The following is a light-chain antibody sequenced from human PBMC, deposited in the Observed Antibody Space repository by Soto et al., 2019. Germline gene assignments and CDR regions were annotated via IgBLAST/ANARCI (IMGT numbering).Light chain of an antibody. Sequence: QSVLTQPPSASGSPGQSVTISCTGTSSDVGGYNYVSWYQQHPGKAPKLMIYDVTKRPSGVPDRFSGSKSGNTASLIVSGLQAEDEADYYCSSYAGTNIVLFGGGTKLTVL. CDR3: SSYAGTNIVL. J-gene: IGLJ2*01. V-gene: IGLV2-8*01. CDR1: SSDVGGYNY. CDR2: DVT.